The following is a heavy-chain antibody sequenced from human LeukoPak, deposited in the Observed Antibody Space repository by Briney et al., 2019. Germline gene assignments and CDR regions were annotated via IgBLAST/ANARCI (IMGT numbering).Heavy chain of an antibody. CDR2: IIPIFGTA. CDR1: GGTFSSYA. V-gene: IGHV1-69*05. Sequence: SVKVSCKASGGTFSSYAISWVRQAPGQGLEWMGGIIPIFGTANYAQKFQRRVTITTDESTSTAYMELSSLRSEDTAVYYCARVGPNYDSSGPPYYYYYYMDVWGKGTTVTVSS. D-gene: IGHD3-22*01. CDR3: ARVGPNYDSSGPPYYYYYYMDV. J-gene: IGHJ6*03.